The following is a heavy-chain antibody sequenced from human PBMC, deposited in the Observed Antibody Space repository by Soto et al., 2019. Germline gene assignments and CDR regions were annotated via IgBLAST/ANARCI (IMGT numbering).Heavy chain of an antibody. D-gene: IGHD3-3*01. V-gene: IGHV3-48*02. CDR1: GFTFSSYS. CDR3: ARENSITIFGVVIGHAFDI. CDR2: ISSSSSTI. Sequence: GESLKISCAASGFTFSSYSMNWVRQAPGKGLEWVSYISSSSSTIYYADSVKGRFTISRDNAKNSLYLQMNSLRDEDTAVYYCARENSITIFGVVIGHAFDIWGQGTMVTVSS. J-gene: IGHJ3*02.